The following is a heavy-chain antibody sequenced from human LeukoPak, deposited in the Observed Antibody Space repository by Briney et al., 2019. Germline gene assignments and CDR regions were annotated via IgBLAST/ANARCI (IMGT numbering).Heavy chain of an antibody. CDR1: GFTFSNYA. CDR3: AKDRVVYNWNYAYYFDD. CDR2: ISFDGSNK. V-gene: IGHV3-30*18. J-gene: IGHJ4*02. D-gene: IGHD1-7*01. Sequence: QTGGSLRLSCAASGFTFSNYAMHWVRQAPGKGLEWVSIISFDGSNKYYADSVKGRFTISRDNSKNTLYLQMNSLRAEDTAVYYCAKDRVVYNWNYAYYFDDRGQGTLVTVSS.